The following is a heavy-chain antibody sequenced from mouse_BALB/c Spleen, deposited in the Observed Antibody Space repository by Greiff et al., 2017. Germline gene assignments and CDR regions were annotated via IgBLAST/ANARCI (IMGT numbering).Heavy chain of an antibody. J-gene: IGHJ2*01. CDR1: GFNIKDYY. V-gene: IGHV14-4*02. D-gene: IGHD1-1*01. CDR3: ARGHYGSSRFDY. Sequence: VQLQQSGAELVRSGASVKLSCTASGFNIKDYYMHWVKQRPEQGLEWIGWIDPENGDTEYAPKFQGKATLTVDKSSSTAYIQLSSLTSEDSAVYYCARGHYGSSRFDYWGQGTTLTVSS. CDR2: IDPENGDT.